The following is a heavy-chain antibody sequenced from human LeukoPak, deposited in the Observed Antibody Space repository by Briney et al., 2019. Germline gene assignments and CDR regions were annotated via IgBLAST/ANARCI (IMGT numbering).Heavy chain of an antibody. CDR2: IFYSGTT. CDR1: NDSISPLY. CDR3: ARGGSAAKYYFDS. V-gene: IGHV4-59*11. J-gene: IGHJ4*02. D-gene: IGHD6-13*01. Sequence: PSETLSLTCTVSNDSISPLYWGWIRQPPGKGLESIGYIFYSGTTNFNPSLKSRVTLSVDTSKNQFSLRLNSVTAADTAVYYCARGGSAAKYYFDSCGQGTLVTVSS.